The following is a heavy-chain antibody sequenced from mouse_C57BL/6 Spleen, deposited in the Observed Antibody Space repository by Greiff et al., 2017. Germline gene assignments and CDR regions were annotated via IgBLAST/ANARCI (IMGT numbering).Heavy chain of an antibody. CDR2: IDPETGGP. CDR3: TRSGARRGFWYAMDY. D-gene: IGHD3-1*01. Sequence: VKLQESGAELVRPGASVTLSCKASGYTFTDYEMHWVKQTPVHGLEWIGAIDPETGGPAYNQKFKGKAILTADKSSSTAYMELRSLTSEDSAVYYCTRSGARRGFWYAMDYWGQGTSVTVSS. J-gene: IGHJ4*01. CDR1: GYTFTDYE. V-gene: IGHV1-15*01.